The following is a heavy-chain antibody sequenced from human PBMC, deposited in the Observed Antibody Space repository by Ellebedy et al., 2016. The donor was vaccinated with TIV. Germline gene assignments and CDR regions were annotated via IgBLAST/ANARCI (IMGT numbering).Heavy chain of an antibody. Sequence: GGSLRLSCAASGFTISSYAMSWVRQAPGKGLEWVSSISGSGASTYYADSVKGRFTISRDNSMKTLYLQMKSLRAEDTAVYYCAKRREIPMVKGSFDIWGHGTMVTVSS. D-gene: IGHD5-18*01. CDR2: ISGSGAST. CDR3: AKRREIPMVKGSFDI. J-gene: IGHJ3*02. V-gene: IGHV3-23*01. CDR1: GFTISSYA.